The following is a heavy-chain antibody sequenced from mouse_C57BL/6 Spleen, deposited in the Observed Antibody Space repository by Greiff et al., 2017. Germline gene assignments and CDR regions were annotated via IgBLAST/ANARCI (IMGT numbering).Heavy chain of an antibody. J-gene: IGHJ2*01. D-gene: IGHD2-1*01. CDR3: ALYGNPYYFDD. Sequence: VQLKESGAELVKPGASVKLSCTASGFNIKDYYMHWVKQRTEQGLEWIGRIDPEDGETKYAPKFQGKATITADPSSNPAYLQLSSLTSEDTAVYYCALYGNPYYFDDWGQGTTLTVSS. V-gene: IGHV14-2*01. CDR1: GFNIKDYY. CDR2: IDPEDGET.